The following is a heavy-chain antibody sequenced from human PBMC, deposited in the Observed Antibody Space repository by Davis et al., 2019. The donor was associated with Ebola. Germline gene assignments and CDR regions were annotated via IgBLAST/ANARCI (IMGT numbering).Heavy chain of an antibody. V-gene: IGHV3-7*01. CDR2: MLHDGSEK. CDR3: ARDNYWKLDY. Sequence: GESLKISCAASGFTFSESRMAWVRQAPGKGLEWLANMLHDGSEKYSAGPVKGRFTISRDNARNSFYLQMNSLRVEDTAVYYCARDNYWKLDYWGQGILVTVSS. D-gene: IGHD4-11*01. CDR1: GFTFSESR. J-gene: IGHJ4*02.